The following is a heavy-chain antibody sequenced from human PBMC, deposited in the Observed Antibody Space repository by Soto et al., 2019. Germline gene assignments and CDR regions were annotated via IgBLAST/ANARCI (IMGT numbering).Heavy chain of an antibody. Sequence: PGGSLRLSCAASGFTFSIYTMNWVRQDPGKGLEWVSSISARSSYIYYADSVKGRFTVSRDNAKNSLFLQMNRLRVEDTAVYYCATSGSPGYYLDNWGQGAPVTVSS. CDR1: GFTFSIYT. V-gene: IGHV3-21*01. D-gene: IGHD3-22*01. J-gene: IGHJ4*02. CDR3: ATSGSPGYYLDN. CDR2: ISARSSYI.